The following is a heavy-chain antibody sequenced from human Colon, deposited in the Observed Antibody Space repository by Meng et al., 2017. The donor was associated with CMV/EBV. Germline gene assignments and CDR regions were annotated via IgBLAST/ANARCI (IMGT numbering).Heavy chain of an antibody. D-gene: IGHD5-12*01. CDR3: ARGYSDFALDP. Sequence: SCKASGYPFNGYFIEWVRQAPGQGFEWMGWVNPNNGGTGYAQKFEGRVTMTRDTSITTAYMELSSLTSDDSAVYYCARGYSDFALDPWGQGTLVTVSS. J-gene: IGHJ5*02. CDR2: VNPNNGGT. CDR1: GYPFNGYF. V-gene: IGHV1-2*02.